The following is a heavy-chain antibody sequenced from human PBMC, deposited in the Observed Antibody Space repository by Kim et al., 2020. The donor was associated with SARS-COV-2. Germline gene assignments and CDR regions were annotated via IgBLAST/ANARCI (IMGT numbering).Heavy chain of an antibody. CDR1: GFSVSNKY. CDR3: ASGYCSGGDCSFRSGMDV. D-gene: IGHD2-15*01. J-gene: IGHJ6*02. Sequence: GGSLRLSCAVSGFSVSNKYMTWVRRAPGKGLEWVSLIYSGGNTYYADSVKGRFIISRDNSENTVYLQMNSLRAEDTAVYYCASGYCSGGDCSFRSGMDVWGRGTTVPVS. CDR2: IYSGGNT. V-gene: IGHV3-53*01.